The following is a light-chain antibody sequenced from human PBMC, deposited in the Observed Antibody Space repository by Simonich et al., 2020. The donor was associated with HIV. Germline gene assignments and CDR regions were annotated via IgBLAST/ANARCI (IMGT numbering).Light chain of an antibody. V-gene: IGLV2-14*03. J-gene: IGLJ2*01. CDR3: SSYTSSSTLGV. Sequence: QSALTQPASVSGSPGQSITISCTETSSDVGGYNYVSWYQQHPGKAPKLMIYDVRNRPSGVSNRFSGSKSGNTASLTISGLQAEDEADYYCSSYTSSSTLGVFGGGTKLTVL. CDR2: DVR. CDR1: SSDVGGYNY.